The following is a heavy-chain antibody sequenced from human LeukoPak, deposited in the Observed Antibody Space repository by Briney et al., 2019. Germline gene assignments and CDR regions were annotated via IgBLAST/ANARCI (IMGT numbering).Heavy chain of an antibody. CDR3: ARDRGSRDYYYYYMDV. J-gene: IGHJ6*03. CDR2: IYTSGST. CDR1: GGSISSYY. V-gene: IGHV4-4*07. Sequence: SETLSLTCTVSGGSISSYYWSWIRQPAGKGLEWIGRIYTSGSTNYNPSLKSRVTMSVDTSKNQFSLKLSSVTAADTAVYYCARDRGSRDYYYYYMDVWGKGTTVTVSS. D-gene: IGHD3-10*01.